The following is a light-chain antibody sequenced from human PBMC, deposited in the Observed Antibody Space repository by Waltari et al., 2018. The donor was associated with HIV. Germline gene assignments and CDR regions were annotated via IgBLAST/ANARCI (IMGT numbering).Light chain of an antibody. Sequence: QSALTQPASVSGSPGQSITISCTGDISDIGIYDLVSWNHKYPGKAPRRIIYDVNTRPSGFFNRFSGSKCGNTASLTISALQGDDEADYYCSSYTDSDTLLFGGGTKLTVL. CDR1: ISDIGIYDL. CDR2: DVN. J-gene: IGLJ2*01. V-gene: IGLV2-14*01. CDR3: SSYTDSDTLL.